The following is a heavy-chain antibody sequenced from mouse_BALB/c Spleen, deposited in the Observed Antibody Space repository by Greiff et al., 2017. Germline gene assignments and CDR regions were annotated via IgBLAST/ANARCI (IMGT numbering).Heavy chain of an antibody. J-gene: IGHJ3*01. D-gene: IGHD2-4*01. V-gene: IGHV5-6-4*01. Sequence: EVHLVESGGGLVKPGGSLKLSCAASGFTFSSYTMSWVRQTPEKRLEWVATISSGGSYTYYPDSVKGRFTISRDNAKNTLYLQMSSLKSEDTAMYYCTRDDYDYDVPFAYWGQGTLVTVSA. CDR3: TRDDYDYDVPFAY. CDR2: ISSGGSYT. CDR1: GFTFSSYT.